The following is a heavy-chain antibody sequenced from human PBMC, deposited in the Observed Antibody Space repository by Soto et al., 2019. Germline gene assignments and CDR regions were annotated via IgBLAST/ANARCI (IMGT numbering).Heavy chain of an antibody. D-gene: IGHD2-21*02. CDR2: IIPIFGTT. V-gene: IGHV1-69*01. J-gene: IGHJ4*02. Sequence: VQLAQSGAEVKKPGSSVKVSYKASGGTFSNYPFIWVRQAPGQGLDWMGGIIPIFGTTDYGQRFQGRVTITADESTNTAYMELSSLRSDDTAVYYCARGLYCGGGCYSHFDYWGQGTLVTVSS. CDR1: GGTFSNYP. CDR3: ARGLYCGGGCYSHFDY.